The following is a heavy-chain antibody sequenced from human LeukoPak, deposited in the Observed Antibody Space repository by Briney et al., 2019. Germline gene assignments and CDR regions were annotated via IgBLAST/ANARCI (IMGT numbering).Heavy chain of an antibody. CDR1: GYTLTELS. Sequence: VASVKVSCKVSGYTLTELSMHWVRQAPGKGLEWMGGFDPEDGETIYAQKFQGRVTMTEDTSTDTAYMELSSLRSEDTAVYYCATDRRIGYYFDYWGQGTLVTVSS. V-gene: IGHV1-24*01. CDR3: ATDRRIGYYFDY. CDR2: FDPEDGET. D-gene: IGHD1-14*01. J-gene: IGHJ4*02.